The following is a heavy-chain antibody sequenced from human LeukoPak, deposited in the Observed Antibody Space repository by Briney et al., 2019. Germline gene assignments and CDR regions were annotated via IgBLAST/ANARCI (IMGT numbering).Heavy chain of an antibody. CDR2: IYYSGST. J-gene: IGHJ5*02. Sequence: SETLSLTCTVSGGSISSYYWSWIRQPPGKGLEWIGSIYYSGSTYYNPSLKSRVTISVDTSKNQFSLKLSSVTAADTAVYYCARDRLTGAAAGKFDPWGQGTLVTVSS. V-gene: IGHV4-59*12. CDR3: ARDRLTGAAAGKFDP. D-gene: IGHD6-13*01. CDR1: GGSISSYY.